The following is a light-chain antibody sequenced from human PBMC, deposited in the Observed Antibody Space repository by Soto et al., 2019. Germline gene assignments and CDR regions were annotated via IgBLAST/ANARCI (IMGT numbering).Light chain of an antibody. V-gene: IGKV1-12*01. Sequence: DIQMTQSPSSVSASVGDRVTITCRASQGIGSWLAWYQQKPGKAPNLLIYDASKLHSGVPSRFSGSGSGIDFSLTISSLQPEDFATYYCQQANSFPHTFGGGTKVDIK. J-gene: IGKJ4*01. CDR3: QQANSFPHT. CDR2: DAS. CDR1: QGIGSW.